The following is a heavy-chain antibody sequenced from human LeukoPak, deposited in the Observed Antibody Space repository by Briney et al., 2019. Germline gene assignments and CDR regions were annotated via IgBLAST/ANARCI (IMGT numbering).Heavy chain of an antibody. D-gene: IGHD1-26*01. CDR1: GFTSSTYA. J-gene: IGHJ3*02. CDR3: GKQGRGAGDASDI. Sequence: PGGSLRISCAASGFTSSTYAMNWVRQAPGKGLEWVSTISGSGGGTSYADSVKGRFTVSRDTSKNTLYLQMNSLRAEDTAVYYCGKQGRGAGDASDIGSQGSVVTFS. V-gene: IGHV3-23*01. CDR2: ISGSGGGT.